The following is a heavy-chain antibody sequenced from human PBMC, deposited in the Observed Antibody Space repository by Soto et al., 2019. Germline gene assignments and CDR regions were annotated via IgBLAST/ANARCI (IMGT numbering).Heavy chain of an antibody. V-gene: IGHV1-69*04. Sequence: SVKVSCKASGGTFSSYTISWVRQAPGQGLEWMGRIIPILGIANYAQKFQGRVTITADKSTSTAYMELSSLRSEDTAVYYCARDRTSDYGDYSNWFDPWGQGTLVTVSS. CDR1: GGTFSSYT. CDR2: IIPILGIA. J-gene: IGHJ5*02. CDR3: ARDRTSDYGDYSNWFDP. D-gene: IGHD4-17*01.